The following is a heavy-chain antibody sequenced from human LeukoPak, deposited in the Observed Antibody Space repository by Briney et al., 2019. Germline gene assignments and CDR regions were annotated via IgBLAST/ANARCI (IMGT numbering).Heavy chain of an antibody. CDR1: GFTFSSYS. CDR3: ARDGYNYYDSSGYYYGYDY. CDR2: ISSSSSTI. J-gene: IGHJ4*02. D-gene: IGHD3-22*01. V-gene: IGHV3-48*04. Sequence: GGSLRLSCAASGFTFSSYSMNWVRQAPGKGLEWVSYISSSSSTIYYADSVKGRFTISRDNAKNSLYLQMNSLRAEDTAVYYCARDGYNYYDSSGYYYGYDYWGQGTLVTVSS.